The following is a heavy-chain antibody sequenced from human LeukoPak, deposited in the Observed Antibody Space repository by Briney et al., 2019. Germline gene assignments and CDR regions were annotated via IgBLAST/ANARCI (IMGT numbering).Heavy chain of an antibody. D-gene: IGHD3-16*01. CDR3: ARRVLSGYDY. V-gene: IGHV3-7*01. J-gene: IGHJ4*02. Sequence: PGGSLRLSCAASGFTFTIYWMTWVRQAPGKGLEWVANINQDGSEKYYVDSVKGRFTISRDNAKNSLYLQMNSLRAEDTAVYYCARRVLSGYDYWGQGRLVTVSS. CDR2: INQDGSEK. CDR1: GFTFTIYW.